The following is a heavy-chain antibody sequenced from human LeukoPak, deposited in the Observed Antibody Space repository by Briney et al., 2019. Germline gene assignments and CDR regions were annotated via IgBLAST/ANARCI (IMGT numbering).Heavy chain of an antibody. CDR3: ATYAGTSSKYFQY. CDR1: GYSFSNNW. Sequence: GESPKISCKGSGYSFSNNWIGWVRQMPGKGLEWMGIILPGDSDTRYSPSSQGQVTIPADKSINTAYVQWSSLKASDTAMYYCATYAGTSSKYFQYWGQGTLVTVS. D-gene: IGHD3-10*01. J-gene: IGHJ1*01. CDR2: ILPGDSDT. V-gene: IGHV5-51*01.